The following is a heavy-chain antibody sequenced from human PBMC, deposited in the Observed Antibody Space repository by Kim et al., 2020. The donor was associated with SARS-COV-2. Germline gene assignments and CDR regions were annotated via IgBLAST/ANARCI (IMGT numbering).Heavy chain of an antibody. D-gene: IGHD4-17*01. V-gene: IGHV4-39*07. CDR3: ARVPTTVVTDGGY. J-gene: IGHJ4*02. Sequence: SETLSLTCTVSGGSISSSSYYWGWIRQPPGKGLEWIGSIYYSGSTYYNPSLKSRVTISVDTSKNQFSLKLSSVTAADTAVYYCARVPTTVVTDGGYWGQGTLVTVSS. CDR2: IYYSGST. CDR1: GGSISSSSYY.